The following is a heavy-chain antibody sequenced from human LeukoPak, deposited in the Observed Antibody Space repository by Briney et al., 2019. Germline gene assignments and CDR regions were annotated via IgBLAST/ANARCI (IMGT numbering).Heavy chain of an antibody. CDR2: IYSDGST. CDR1: GFTVSSNY. Sequence: GGSLRLSCAASGFTVSSNYMSWVRQAPGKGPEWVSVIYSDGSTYCADSVKGRFTISGDTSKNTLYLQMNSLRTEDTAVYYCARDLAAGGTYPHYWGQGTLVSVSS. V-gene: IGHV3-53*01. D-gene: IGHD6-13*01. J-gene: IGHJ4*02. CDR3: ARDLAAGGTYPHY.